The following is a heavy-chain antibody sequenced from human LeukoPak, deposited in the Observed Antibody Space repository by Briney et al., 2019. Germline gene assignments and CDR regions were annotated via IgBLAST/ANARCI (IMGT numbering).Heavy chain of an antibody. CDR3: ARDLAAAGVYYFDY. J-gene: IGHJ4*02. CDR2: IKQDGSEK. V-gene: IGHV3-7*01. CDR1: GFTFSSYW. D-gene: IGHD6-13*01. Sequence: PGGSLRLSCAASGFTFSSYWMSWVRQAPGKGLEWVANIKQDGSEKYYVDSVKGRFTISRDNAKNSLYPQMNSLRAEDTAVYYCARDLAAAGVYYFDYWGQGTLVTVSS.